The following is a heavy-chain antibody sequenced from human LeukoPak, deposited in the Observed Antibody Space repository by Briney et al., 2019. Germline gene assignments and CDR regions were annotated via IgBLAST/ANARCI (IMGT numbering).Heavy chain of an antibody. J-gene: IGHJ4*02. Sequence: SVKVSCKASGGTFSSDAISWVRQAPGQGLEWMGGIIPIFGTANYAQKFQGRVTITADESTSTAYMELSSLRSEDTAVYYCARAPLLAAAGTRGFDYWGQGTLVTVSS. D-gene: IGHD6-13*01. CDR1: GGTFSSDA. CDR3: ARAPLLAAAGTRGFDY. CDR2: IIPIFGTA. V-gene: IGHV1-69*01.